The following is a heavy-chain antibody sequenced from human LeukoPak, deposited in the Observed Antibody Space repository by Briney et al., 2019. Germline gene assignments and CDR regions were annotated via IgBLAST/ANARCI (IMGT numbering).Heavy chain of an antibody. D-gene: IGHD5-18*01. Sequence: ASVKVSCKASGYTFTGYYMHWVRQAPGQGLEWVGWINPNSGGTNYAQKFQGRVTMTRDTSISTAYMELSRLRSDDTAVYYCARGSGYSYGFFGYWGQGTLVTVSS. CDR2: INPNSGGT. V-gene: IGHV1-2*02. CDR1: GYTFTGYY. CDR3: ARGSGYSYGFFGY. J-gene: IGHJ4*02.